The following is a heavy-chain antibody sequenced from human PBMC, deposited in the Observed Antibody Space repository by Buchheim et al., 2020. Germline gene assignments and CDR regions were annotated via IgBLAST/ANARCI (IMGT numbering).Heavy chain of an antibody. V-gene: IGHV4-34*01. CDR3: ASGVAVAVAFDY. J-gene: IGHJ4*02. CDR2: INHSGST. D-gene: IGHD6-19*01. Sequence: QVQLQQWGAGLLKPSETLSLTCAVSGGSFSGYYLSWIRQPPGKGLEWIGEINHSGSTNYNPSPKSRVTISADTSKHQFSLKLSSVTGADTAVYYCASGVAVAVAFDYWGQGTL. CDR1: GGSFSGYY.